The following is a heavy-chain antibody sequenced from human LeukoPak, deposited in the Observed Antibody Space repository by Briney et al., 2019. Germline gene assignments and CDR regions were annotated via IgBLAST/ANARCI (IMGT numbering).Heavy chain of an antibody. D-gene: IGHD2-2*01. CDR1: GYTFTSYG. CDR3: AREREDIVVVPAALDAFDI. V-gene: IGHV1-18*04. Sequence: ASVKVSCKASGYTFTSYGISWVRQAPGQGLEWMGCISAYNGNTNYAQKLQGRVTMTTDTSTSTAYMELRSLRSDDTAVYYCAREREDIVVVPAALDAFDIWGQGTMVTVSS. J-gene: IGHJ3*02. CDR2: ISAYNGNT.